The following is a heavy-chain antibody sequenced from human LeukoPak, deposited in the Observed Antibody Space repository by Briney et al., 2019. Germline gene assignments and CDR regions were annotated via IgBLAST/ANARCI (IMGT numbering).Heavy chain of an antibody. CDR1: GFTFEDYA. Sequence: GRSLRLSCEASGFTFEDYAMHWARQAPGKGLEWVSGINWNSAVLGYADSVKGRFTISRDDAKNSLYLQMNSLRTEDTAFYYCAKDRAAGLSYFDDWGQGTLVTVSS. V-gene: IGHV3-9*01. CDR3: AKDRAAGLSYFDD. D-gene: IGHD6-13*01. CDR2: INWNSAVL. J-gene: IGHJ4*02.